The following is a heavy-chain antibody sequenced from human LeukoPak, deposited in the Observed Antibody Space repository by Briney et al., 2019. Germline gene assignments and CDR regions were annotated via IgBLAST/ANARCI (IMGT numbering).Heavy chain of an antibody. D-gene: IGHD6-13*01. V-gene: IGHV4-34*01. Sequence: PAVTLSLTCAAYGGSFRGYYWSWVRQPPGKRLEWNGEFNHSGSINYNPSLKSRVTISVDTSMNQFSLKLSSVTAADTAVYYCARDRAAAVIDYWGQGTLVTVSS. J-gene: IGHJ4*02. CDR2: FNHSGSI. CDR1: GGSFRGYY. CDR3: ARDRAAAVIDY.